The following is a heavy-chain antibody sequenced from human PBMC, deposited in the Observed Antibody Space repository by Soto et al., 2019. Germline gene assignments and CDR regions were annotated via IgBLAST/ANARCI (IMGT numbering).Heavy chain of an antibody. CDR1: GFTFSDYY. CDR3: ARDRDIVVVPAPGY. V-gene: IGHV3-11*01. CDR2: ISSSGSTI. D-gene: IGHD2-2*01. Sequence: GGSLRLSCAASGFTFSDYYMSWIRQAPGKGLEWVSYISSSGSTIYYADSVKGRFTISRDNSKNSPYLQMNSLRAEDTAVYYCARDRDIVVVPAPGYWGQGTLVTVSS. J-gene: IGHJ4*02.